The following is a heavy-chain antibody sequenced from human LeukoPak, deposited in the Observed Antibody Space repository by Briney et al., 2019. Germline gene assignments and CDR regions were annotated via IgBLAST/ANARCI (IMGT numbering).Heavy chain of an antibody. CDR3: ALKVVPAAIRPVSWFDP. CDR1: GYTFTGYY. J-gene: IGHJ5*02. V-gene: IGHV1-2*02. D-gene: IGHD2-2*01. CDR2: INPNSGGT. Sequence: ASVKVSCKASGYTFTGYYMHWVRQAPGQGLEWMGWINPNSGGTNYAQKFQGRVTMTRDTSISTAYMELSRLRSDDTAVYYCALKVVPAAIRPVSWFDPWGQGTLVTVSS.